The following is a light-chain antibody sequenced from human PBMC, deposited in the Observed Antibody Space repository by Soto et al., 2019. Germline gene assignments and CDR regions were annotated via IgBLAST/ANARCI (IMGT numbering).Light chain of an antibody. V-gene: IGKV3-11*01. J-gene: IGKJ1*01. CDR3: QQYNNWPT. Sequence: EIVLTQSPASLSLSPGERATLSCRASQSVDSYLVWYQQKPGQAPRLLIFGASNRATGIPARFSGSGSGTDFTLTINSLEPEDFAVYYCQQYNNWPTFGQGTKVDIK. CDR2: GAS. CDR1: QSVDSY.